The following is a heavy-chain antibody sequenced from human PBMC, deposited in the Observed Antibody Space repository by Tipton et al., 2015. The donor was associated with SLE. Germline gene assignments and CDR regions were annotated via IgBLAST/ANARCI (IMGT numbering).Heavy chain of an antibody. Sequence: SLRLSCTASGFTFGDYAMSWFRQAPGKGLEWVANIKQDGSEKYYVDSVKGRFTISRDNAKNSLYLQMNSLRAEDTAVYYCARDPLLWGQGTLVTVSS. D-gene: IGHD3-10*01. CDR3: ARDPLL. J-gene: IGHJ4*02. V-gene: IGHV3-7*03. CDR2: IKQDGSEK. CDR1: GFTFGDYA.